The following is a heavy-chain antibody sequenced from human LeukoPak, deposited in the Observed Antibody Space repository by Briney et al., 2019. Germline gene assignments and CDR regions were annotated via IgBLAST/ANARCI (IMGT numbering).Heavy chain of an antibody. D-gene: IGHD5-12*01. V-gene: IGHV3-30*04. CDR3: ARGGYSGYGLYAWFDP. Sequence: GGSLRLSCAASGFTFSSYAMHWVRQAPGKGLEWVAVISYDGSNKYYADSVKGRFTISRDNSKNTLYLQMNSMRAEDTAVYYCARGGYSGYGLYAWFDPWGQGTLVTVSS. CDR1: GFTFSSYA. CDR2: ISYDGSNK. J-gene: IGHJ5*02.